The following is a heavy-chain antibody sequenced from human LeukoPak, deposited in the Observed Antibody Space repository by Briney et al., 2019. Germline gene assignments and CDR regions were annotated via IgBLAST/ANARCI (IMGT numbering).Heavy chain of an antibody. CDR3: ARLRAYSSSWAMFYYYYYYMDV. CDR1: GYSFTSYW. CDR2: IYPGDSDT. J-gene: IGHJ6*03. Sequence: GESLKISCKGSGYSFTSYWIGWVRQMPGKGLEWMGIIYPGDSDTGYSPSFQGQVTISADKSISTAYLQWSSLKASDTAMYYCARLRAYSSSWAMFYYYYYYMDVWGKGTTVTVSS. V-gene: IGHV5-51*01. D-gene: IGHD6-13*01.